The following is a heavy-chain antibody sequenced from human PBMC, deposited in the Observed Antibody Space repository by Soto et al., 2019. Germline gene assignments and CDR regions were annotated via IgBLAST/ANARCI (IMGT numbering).Heavy chain of an antibody. Sequence: SETLSLTCTVSGDSFDNTLFYWGWIRQPPGKGLEWIGVIYSRGNTYYNPSLASRVNISLDTSKNQFSLSLTSVTAADTAFYFCAASTTVAAERTDFDPWGQGTLVTVSS. J-gene: IGHJ5*02. CDR3: AASTTVAAERTDFDP. CDR2: IYSRGNT. CDR1: GDSFDNTLFY. V-gene: IGHV4-39*01. D-gene: IGHD2-2*01.